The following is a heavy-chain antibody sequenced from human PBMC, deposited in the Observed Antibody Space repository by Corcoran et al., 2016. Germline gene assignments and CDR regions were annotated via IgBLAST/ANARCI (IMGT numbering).Heavy chain of an antibody. Sequence: QLQLQESGPGLVKPSETLSLTCTVSGGSISSSSYYWGWIRQPPGKGLEWIGSIYYSGSTYYNPSLKSRVTISVDTSKNQFSLKLSSVTAADTAVYDCARQARLSAPDYWGQGTLVTVSS. CDR2: IYYSGST. V-gene: IGHV4-39*01. CDR3: ARQARLSAPDY. CDR1: GGSISSSSYY. J-gene: IGHJ4*02.